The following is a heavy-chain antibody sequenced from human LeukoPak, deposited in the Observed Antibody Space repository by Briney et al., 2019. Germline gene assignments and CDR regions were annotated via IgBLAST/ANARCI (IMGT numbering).Heavy chain of an antibody. Sequence: ASVNVSCKPSGYTFPHYYMHWVGQAPGQGLAWMGWINPNSCDTNYAQKFQGRVTMTRGTTTSTAYVQLPRLRSHGTAVYYCARVGDLGVWGQGTLVTVSS. CDR3: ARVGDLGV. D-gene: IGHD3-10*01. CDR1: GYTFPHYY. V-gene: IGHV1-2*02. CDR2: INPNSCDT. J-gene: IGHJ4*02.